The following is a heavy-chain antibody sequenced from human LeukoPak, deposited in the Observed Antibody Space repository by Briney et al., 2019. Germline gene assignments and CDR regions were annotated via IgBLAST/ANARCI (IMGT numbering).Heavy chain of an antibody. J-gene: IGHJ4*02. CDR3: ARVAKYYYGSETYYFFEH. CDR1: GFTFTTYW. V-gene: IGHV3-7*01. Sequence: GGPLRLSCAGSGFTFTTYWMSWLPPAPGKGRVGVANINQDGSEKYFVDSVKGRFTISRDNAKNSLYLQMNSLRVEDTAVYYCARVAKYYYGSETYYFFEHWGQGTPVTASS. D-gene: IGHD3-10*01. CDR2: INQDGSEK.